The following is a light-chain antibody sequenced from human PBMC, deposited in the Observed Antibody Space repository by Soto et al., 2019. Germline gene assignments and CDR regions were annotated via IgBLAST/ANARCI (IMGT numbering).Light chain of an antibody. Sequence: QSVLTQPPSASGTPGQSVTIPCTGTSSDVGDYNYVSWYQQHPGKAPKLMIYEVSRRPSGVPDRFSGSKSGNTASLTVSGLQAEDEADYYCSSNAGSNNLVFGGGTKATVL. V-gene: IGLV2-8*01. CDR1: SSDVGDYNY. J-gene: IGLJ2*01. CDR2: EVS. CDR3: SSNAGSNNLV.